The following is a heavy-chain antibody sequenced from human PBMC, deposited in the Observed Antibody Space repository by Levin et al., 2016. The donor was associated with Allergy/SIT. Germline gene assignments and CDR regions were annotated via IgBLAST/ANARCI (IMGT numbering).Heavy chain of an antibody. Sequence: VRQMPGKGLEWMGIIYPGDSDTRYSPSFQGQVTISADKSISTAYLQWSSLKASDTAMYYCARSMVRGAGDAFDIWGQGTMVTVSS. V-gene: IGHV5-51*01. D-gene: IGHD3-10*01. CDR3: ARSMVRGAGDAFDI. CDR2: IYPGDSDT. J-gene: IGHJ3*02.